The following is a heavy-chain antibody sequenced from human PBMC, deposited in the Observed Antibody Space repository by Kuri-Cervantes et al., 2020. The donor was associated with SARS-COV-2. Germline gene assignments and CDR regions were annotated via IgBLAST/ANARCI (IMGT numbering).Heavy chain of an antibody. CDR1: GFVLSDFA. CDR3: AKAAGADYYDSSGYYKP. Sequence: GESLKISCAASGFVLSDFAMHWVRQAPGKGLEWVAVISHDGSNKCYADSVKGRFTISRDNSKNTLYLQMNSLRAEDTAVYYCAKAAGADYYDSSGYYKPWGEGTLVTVSS. V-gene: IGHV3-30*04. J-gene: IGHJ5*02. D-gene: IGHD3-22*01. CDR2: ISHDGSNK.